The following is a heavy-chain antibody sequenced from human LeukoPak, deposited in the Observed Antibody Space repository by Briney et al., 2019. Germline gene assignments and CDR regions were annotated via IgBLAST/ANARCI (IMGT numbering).Heavy chain of an antibody. CDR2: ISSSSSTI. CDR1: GITFSSYS. CDR3: ARDTFDILTGYYYYFDY. D-gene: IGHD3-9*01. Sequence: GGSLRLSCAASGITFSSYSMNWVRQAPGKGLEWVSYISSSSSTIYYADSVKGRFTISRDNAENSLYLQMNSLRAEDTAVYYCARDTFDILTGYYYYFDYWGQGTLVTVSS. J-gene: IGHJ4*02. V-gene: IGHV3-48*01.